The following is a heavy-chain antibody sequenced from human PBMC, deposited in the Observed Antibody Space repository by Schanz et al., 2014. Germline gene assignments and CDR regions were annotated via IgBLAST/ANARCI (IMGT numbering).Heavy chain of an antibody. CDR2: IWYDGSNN. J-gene: IGHJ3*02. CDR3: AKAKSDAHGSFDI. Sequence: QVQLAESGGGVVQPGRSLRLSCAASGFTFSSYGMHWVRQAPGKGLEWVAIIWYDGSNNYYADSVKGRFIISRDNSKNKSKNTLYVQMNSLRAEDAAVYYCAKAKSDAHGSFDIWGQGTMVTVSS. V-gene: IGHV3-33*06. CDR1: GFTFSSYG.